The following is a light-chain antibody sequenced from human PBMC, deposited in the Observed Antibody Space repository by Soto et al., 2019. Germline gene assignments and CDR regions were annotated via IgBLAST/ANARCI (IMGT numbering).Light chain of an antibody. Sequence: VLTQSPATLSLSTGERATLSCRASQSIHTSLAWYQQKSGKPPRLVIYDSTLRANGVPDRFGGSRSGTEFTLTINSLEPEDFAVYYCQQRNVWPPIPFGQVTRLEIK. CDR1: QSIHTS. J-gene: IGKJ5*01. CDR3: QQRNVWPPIP. CDR2: DST. V-gene: IGKV3-11*01.